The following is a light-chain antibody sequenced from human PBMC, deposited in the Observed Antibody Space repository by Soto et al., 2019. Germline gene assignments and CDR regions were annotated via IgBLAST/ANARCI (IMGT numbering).Light chain of an antibody. V-gene: IGKV1-5*01. CDR2: DAS. CDR1: QSVTSSY. Sequence: TQSPATLSLSPGERATLSCGASQSVTSSYLAWYQQKPGKAPKTMIYDASSLESGVPSRFSGSGSGKEFTLTISSLQPDDFATYYCQQYNSYPGTFGQGTKVEIK. J-gene: IGKJ1*01. CDR3: QQYNSYPGT.